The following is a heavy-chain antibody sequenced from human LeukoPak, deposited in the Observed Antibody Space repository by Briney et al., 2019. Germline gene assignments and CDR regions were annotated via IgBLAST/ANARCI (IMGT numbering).Heavy chain of an antibody. D-gene: IGHD3-10*01. CDR1: GFTFSSHA. CDR2: ISGSGGST. CDR3: AREVQGVIILLRGAFDI. J-gene: IGHJ3*02. V-gene: IGHV3-23*01. Sequence: PGGSLRLSCAASGFTFSSHAMSWVRQAPGKGLEWVSAISGSGGSTYYADSVKGRFTISRDNSKNTLYLQMNSLRAEDTAVYYCAREVQGVIILLRGAFDIWGQGTMVTVSS.